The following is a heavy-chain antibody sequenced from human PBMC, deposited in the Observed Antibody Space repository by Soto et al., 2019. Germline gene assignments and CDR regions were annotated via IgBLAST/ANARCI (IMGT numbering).Heavy chain of an antibody. Sequence: QSGGSLRLSCAASGFIFTNYAMNWVRQAPGKGLEWVSVIGGRGNSAYYADSVQGRFTISRDNSKNTLSLQMSSLTADDTAIYYCVREGRGSFDFWGRGTMVTVSS. J-gene: IGHJ3*01. CDR1: GFIFTNYA. V-gene: IGHV3-23*01. CDR2: IGGRGNSA. D-gene: IGHD5-12*01. CDR3: VREGRGSFDF.